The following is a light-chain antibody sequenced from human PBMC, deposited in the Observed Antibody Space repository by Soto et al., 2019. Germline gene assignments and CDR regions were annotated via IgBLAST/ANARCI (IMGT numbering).Light chain of an antibody. V-gene: IGLV2-11*01. CDR3: CSYAGTYTWV. CDR2: DVS. Sequence: QSALTQPRSVSGSPGQSVTISCTGTSSDVGGYNYVSWYQQHPGKAPRLMIYDVSKRPSGVPDRFSGSKSGNTASLTISGFQADDEADYYCCSYAGTYTWVFGGGTQLTVL. CDR1: SSDVGGYNY. J-gene: IGLJ3*02.